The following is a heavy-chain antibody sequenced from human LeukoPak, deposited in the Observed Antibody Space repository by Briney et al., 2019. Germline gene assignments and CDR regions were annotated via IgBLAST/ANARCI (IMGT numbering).Heavy chain of an antibody. V-gene: IGHV4-59*12. CDR2: IYYSGST. Sequence: PSETLSLTCTVSGGSISSYYWSWIRQPPGKGLEWIGYIYYSGSTNYSPSLKSRVTISVDTSKNQFSLKLRSVTAADTAVYQNYFDYWGQGTLVTVSS. CDR1: GGSISSYY. J-gene: IGHJ4*02. CDR3: YFDY.